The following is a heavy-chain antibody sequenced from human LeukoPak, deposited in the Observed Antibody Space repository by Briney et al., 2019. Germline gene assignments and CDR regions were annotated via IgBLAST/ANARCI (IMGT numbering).Heavy chain of an antibody. CDR3: ARGGYSSSWYPPPWFDP. CDR2: ISRSSSYI. D-gene: IGHD6-13*01. Sequence: PGGSLRLSCAASGFTFSSYSMNWVRQAPGKELKWVSSISRSSSYIYYADSVKGRFAISRDNAKNSLYLQMNSLRAEDTAVYYCARGGYSSSWYPPPWFDPWGQGTLVTVSS. CDR1: GFTFSSYS. V-gene: IGHV3-21*01. J-gene: IGHJ5*02.